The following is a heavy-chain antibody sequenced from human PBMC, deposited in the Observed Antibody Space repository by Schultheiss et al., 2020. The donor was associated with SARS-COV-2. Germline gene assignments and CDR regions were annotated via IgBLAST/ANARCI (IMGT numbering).Heavy chain of an antibody. V-gene: IGHV4-34*01. CDR3: ARSRGGWIQLWLKFAFDY. Sequence: SETLSLTCAVYGGSFSGYYWSWIRQPPGKGLEWIGEINHSGSTNYNPSLKSRVTISVDTSKNQFSLKLSSVTAADTAVYYCARSRGGWIQLWLKFAFDYWGQGTLVTVSS. D-gene: IGHD5-18*01. CDR2: INHSGST. J-gene: IGHJ4*02. CDR1: GGSFSGYY.